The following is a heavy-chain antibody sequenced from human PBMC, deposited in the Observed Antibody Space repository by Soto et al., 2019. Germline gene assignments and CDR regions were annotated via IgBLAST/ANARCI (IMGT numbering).Heavy chain of an antibody. CDR1: GYSFTSYW. CDR3: ARHGSKAELGTAFDI. V-gene: IGHV5-51*01. CDR2: IYPGDSDT. J-gene: IGHJ3*02. D-gene: IGHD7-27*01. Sequence: GESLKISCKGSGYSFTSYWIGWVRQMSGKGLEWMGIIYPGDSDTRYSPSFQGQVTISADKSISTAYLQWSSLKASDTAMYYCARHGSKAELGTAFDIWGQGTMVTVSS.